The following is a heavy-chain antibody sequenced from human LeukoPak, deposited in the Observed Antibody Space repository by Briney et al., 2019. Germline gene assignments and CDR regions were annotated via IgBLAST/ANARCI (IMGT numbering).Heavy chain of an antibody. Sequence: GGSPRLSCAASRFTFNNYGMHWVRQAPGKGLEWVAFIRYDGSNTYYADSVKGRFTISRDNSKNTLYLHMNRLRAEDTAVYYCAKDPNRYDSSIYYCAYWGQGTLVTVSS. J-gene: IGHJ4*02. CDR2: IRYDGSNT. CDR1: RFTFNNYG. D-gene: IGHD3-22*01. CDR3: AKDPNRYDSSIYYCAY. V-gene: IGHV3-30*02.